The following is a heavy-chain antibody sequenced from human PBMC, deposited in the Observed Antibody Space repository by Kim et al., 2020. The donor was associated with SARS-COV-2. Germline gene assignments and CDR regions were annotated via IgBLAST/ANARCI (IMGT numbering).Heavy chain of an antibody. J-gene: IGHJ4*01. CDR2: ISGSGGST. D-gene: IGHD2-15*01. CDR3: AKGGGGSCYSRGDY. V-gene: IGHV3-23*01. Sequence: GGSLRLSCAASGFTFSSYAMSWVRQAPVKGLEWVSAISGSGGSTYYADSVKGRFTISRDNSKNTLYLQMNSLRAEDTAVYYCAKGGGGSCYSRGDYWGQGTLVTVSS. CDR1: GFTFSSYA.